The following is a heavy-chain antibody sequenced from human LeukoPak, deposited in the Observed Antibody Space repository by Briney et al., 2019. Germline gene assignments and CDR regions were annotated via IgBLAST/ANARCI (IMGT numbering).Heavy chain of an antibody. Sequence: SETLSLTCTVSDGSISSYYWSWIRQPPGKGLEWIGYIYYSGSTNYNPSLKSRVTISVDTSKNQFSLKLSSVTAADTAVYYCARAGVQLWSPIDYWGQGTLVTVSS. CDR1: DGSISSYY. D-gene: IGHD5-18*01. V-gene: IGHV4-59*01. J-gene: IGHJ4*02. CDR2: IYYSGST. CDR3: ARAGVQLWSPIDY.